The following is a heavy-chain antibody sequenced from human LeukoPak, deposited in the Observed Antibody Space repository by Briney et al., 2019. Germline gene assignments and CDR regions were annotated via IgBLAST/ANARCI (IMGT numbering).Heavy chain of an antibody. D-gene: IGHD5-18*01. Sequence: GASVNVSCTASGYTFTRCGISWVRQAPGQGLEGMGWISAYNGNTNYAQNLQGRVTMTTDTSTSTAYMELTSLRSDDTAVYYCAKMGTRGYSYGYYLDYWGQGTLVTVSS. CDR2: ISAYNGNT. V-gene: IGHV1-18*01. CDR1: GYTFTRCG. CDR3: AKMGTRGYSYGYYLDY. J-gene: IGHJ4*02.